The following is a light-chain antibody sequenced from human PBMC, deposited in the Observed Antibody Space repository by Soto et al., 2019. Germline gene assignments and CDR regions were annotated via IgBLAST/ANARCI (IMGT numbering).Light chain of an antibody. CDR3: SSYTSDSTL. CDR2: DVT. J-gene: IGLJ2*01. V-gene: IGLV2-14*01. Sequence: QSALTQPASVSGSPGQSITISCTGTSSDVGGYNYVSWYQQHPGKAPKLIIYDVTNWPSGVSNRFSGSKSGNTASLTISGLQAEDEAHYFCSSYTSDSTLFGGGTKLTVL. CDR1: SSDVGGYNY.